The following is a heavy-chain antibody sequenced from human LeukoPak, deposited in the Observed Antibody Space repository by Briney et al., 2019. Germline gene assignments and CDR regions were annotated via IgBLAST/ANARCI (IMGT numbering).Heavy chain of an antibody. J-gene: IGHJ3*02. V-gene: IGHV4-59*08. CDR3: ARRFLSCSGGSCYYNAFDI. D-gene: IGHD2-15*01. CDR1: GGSISSYY. CDR2: IYYSGST. Sequence: SETLSLTCTVSGGSISSYYWSWIRQPPGKGLDWIGYIYYSGSTNYNPSLKSRVTISVDTSKNQFSLKLSSVTAADTAVYYCARRFLSCSGGSCYYNAFDIWGQGTMVTVSS.